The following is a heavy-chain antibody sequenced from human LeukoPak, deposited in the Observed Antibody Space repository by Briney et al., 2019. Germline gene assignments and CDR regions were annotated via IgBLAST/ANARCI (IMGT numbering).Heavy chain of an antibody. CDR2: INQDGSEN. V-gene: IGHV3-7*01. CDR1: GFTFSSYS. Sequence: GGSLTLSCAASGFTFSSYSMNWVRQAPAKGLEWVANINQDGSENYYVDSVKGRFTISRDNAKNSLYLQMNSLRAEDTAVYYCTKGRSNHYWGQGTLVTVST. D-gene: IGHD3-10*01. CDR3: TKGRSNHY. J-gene: IGHJ4*02.